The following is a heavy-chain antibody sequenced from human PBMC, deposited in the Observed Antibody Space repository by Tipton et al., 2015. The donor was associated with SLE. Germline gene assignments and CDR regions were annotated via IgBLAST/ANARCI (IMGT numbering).Heavy chain of an antibody. Sequence: TLSLTCTVSGGSFISTTSFWGWIRQPPGKTLQWIGSIYYSGSTSYNPSLQSRVTMSVDTSKSQVSLNLSSVTAADTAVYYCARDEYRYDTTGYHLLGHFDFWGRGTLVPVSS. J-gene: IGHJ4*02. CDR1: GGSFISTTSF. V-gene: IGHV4-39*07. D-gene: IGHD3-22*01. CDR2: IYYSGST. CDR3: ARDEYRYDTTGYHLLGHFDF.